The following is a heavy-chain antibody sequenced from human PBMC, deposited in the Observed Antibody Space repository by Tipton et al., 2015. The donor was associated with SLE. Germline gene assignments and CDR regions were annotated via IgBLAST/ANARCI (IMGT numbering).Heavy chain of an antibody. Sequence: TLSLTCTVSGGSITNYYWGWVRQPAGKGLEWIGRICCGGRTKYNPSLDSRVSLSVDASKDQFSLKLVSVTAADTAVYYCVVCSPSSCSYFDYWGQGRLVTVSS. CDR2: ICCGGRT. V-gene: IGHV4-4*07. CDR1: GGSITNYY. D-gene: IGHD2-2*01. CDR3: VVCSPSSCSYFDY. J-gene: IGHJ4*02.